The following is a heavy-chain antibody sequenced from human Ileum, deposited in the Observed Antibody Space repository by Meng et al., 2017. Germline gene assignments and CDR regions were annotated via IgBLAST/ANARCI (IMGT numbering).Heavy chain of an antibody. Sequence: QVQLVQSGTEVKKVGASGKVSCTASGYTFRNYPLHWVRQAPGQRPEWMGWINAGNGNIKISQKFQGRITIPSDTSATAYMELSSLRSEDTAVYFCARENDNWNYFDYWGQGSLVTVSS. D-gene: IGHD1-1*01. V-gene: IGHV1-3*01. CDR1: GYTFRNYP. CDR2: INAGNGNI. CDR3: ARENDNWNYFDY. J-gene: IGHJ4*02.